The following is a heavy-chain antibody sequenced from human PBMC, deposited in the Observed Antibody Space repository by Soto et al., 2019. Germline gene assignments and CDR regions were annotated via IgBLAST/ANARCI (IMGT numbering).Heavy chain of an antibody. D-gene: IGHD6-25*01. CDR2: IYYTGIT. CDR3: ARHEVAALQFDS. J-gene: IGHJ4*02. V-gene: IGHV4-39*01. CDR1: GGSISSSSYY. Sequence: PSETLSLTCAVSGGSISSSSYYWGWVRQPPGKGLEWIGSIYYTGITYYNPSLKSRVTISVDTSKSQFSLKLSSVIAADTAVYHCARHEVAALQFDSWGQGTLVTVSS.